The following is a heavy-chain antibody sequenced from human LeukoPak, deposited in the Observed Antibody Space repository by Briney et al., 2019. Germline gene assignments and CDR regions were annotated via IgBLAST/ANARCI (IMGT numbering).Heavy chain of an antibody. CDR3: ARLGPVITMIVPSPGAFDI. D-gene: IGHD3-22*01. V-gene: IGHV4-34*01. CDR1: GGSFSGYY. Sequence: PSETLSLTCAVYGGSFSGYYWSWIRQPPGKGLEWIGEINHSGSTNYNPSLKSRVTISVDTSKNQFSLKLSSVTAADTAVYYCARLGPVITMIVPSPGAFDIWGQGTMVTVSS. J-gene: IGHJ3*02. CDR2: INHSGST.